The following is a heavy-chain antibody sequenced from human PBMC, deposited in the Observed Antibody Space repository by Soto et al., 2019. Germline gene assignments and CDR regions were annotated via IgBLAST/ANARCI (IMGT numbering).Heavy chain of an antibody. V-gene: IGHV1-3*01. CDR3: VRRHVSATGIDWFDP. CDR1: GYTFTSYG. Sequence: GASVKVSCKASGYTFTSYGIRWVRQAPGQRLEWMGWINAANGDTIYSPKFQGRVTITRDTSASTAYMELSSLRSEDTALYYCVRRHVSATGIDWFDPWGQGTLVTVSS. D-gene: IGHD6-13*01. J-gene: IGHJ5*02. CDR2: INAANGDT.